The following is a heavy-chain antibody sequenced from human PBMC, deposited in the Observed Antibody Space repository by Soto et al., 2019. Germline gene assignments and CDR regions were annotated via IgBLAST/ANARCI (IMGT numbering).Heavy chain of an antibody. CDR2: IIPILGIA. Sequence: QVQLVQSGAEVKKPGSSVKVSCKASGGTFSSYTISWVRQAPGQGLEWMGRIIPILGIANYEQKFQGRVTITADKSTSTAYMELSSLRSEDTAVYYCARDVTMVRGVIIIAYYGMDVWGQGTTVTVSS. CDR1: GGTFSSYT. J-gene: IGHJ6*02. D-gene: IGHD3-10*01. V-gene: IGHV1-69*08. CDR3: ARDVTMVRGVIIIAYYGMDV.